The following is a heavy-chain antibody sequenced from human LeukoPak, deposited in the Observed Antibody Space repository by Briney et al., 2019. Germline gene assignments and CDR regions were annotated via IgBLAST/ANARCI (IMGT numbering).Heavy chain of an antibody. V-gene: IGHV3-30*18. Sequence: GRSLRLSCAASGFTFSSYGMHWVRQAPGKGLEWVAVISYDGSNKYYADSVKGRFTISRDNSKNTLYLQMNSLRAEDTAVYYCAKDSRIHIRYFDWLLWAESEYYFDYWGQGTLVTVSS. CDR1: GFTFSSYG. J-gene: IGHJ4*02. D-gene: IGHD3-9*01. CDR2: ISYDGSNK. CDR3: AKDSRIHIRYFDWLLWAESEYYFDY.